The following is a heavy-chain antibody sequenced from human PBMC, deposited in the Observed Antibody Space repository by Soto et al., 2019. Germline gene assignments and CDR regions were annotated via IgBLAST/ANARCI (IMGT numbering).Heavy chain of an antibody. CDR1: GGSFSGYY. D-gene: IGHD2-2*01. CDR3: ARLGYCSNTDCGPVGP. CDR2: INHSGST. V-gene: IGHV4-34*01. Sequence: SETLSLTCAVYGGSFSGYYWTWIRQPPGTGLEWIGEINHSGSTNYNPSLKSRVTISVDTSKNQFSLKLTSVTAADTAVYYCARLGYCSNTDCGPVGPWGQGILVTVSS. J-gene: IGHJ5*02.